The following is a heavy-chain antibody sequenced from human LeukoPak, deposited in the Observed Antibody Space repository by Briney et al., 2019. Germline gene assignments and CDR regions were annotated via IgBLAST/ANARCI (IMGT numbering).Heavy chain of an antibody. CDR2: INTNTGNP. J-gene: IGHJ6*03. V-gene: IGHV7-4-1*02. CDR3: ARGDWHHSGSYSYHYYIDV. CDR1: GYTFTTYA. D-gene: IGHD1-26*01. Sequence: GASVKVSCKASGYTFTTYAMNWVRQAPGQGLEWMGWINTNTGNPTYAQGFTGRFVFSLDASVSTAYLQISSLVPDDTAVYFCARGDWHHSGSYSYHYYIDVWGKGTTVTVSS.